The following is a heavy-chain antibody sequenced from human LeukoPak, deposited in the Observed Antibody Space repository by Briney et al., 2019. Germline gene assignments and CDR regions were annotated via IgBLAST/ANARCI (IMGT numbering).Heavy chain of an antibody. D-gene: IGHD3-10*01. CDR1: GGSTSSYY. V-gene: IGHV4-59*08. CDR3: ARRLWFGERGDAFDI. J-gene: IGHJ3*02. Sequence: SETLPLTCTVSGGSTSSYYWSWIRQPPGKGLEWIGYGYYSGSTNYNPSLESRVTISVDTSKNQFSLKLSSVTAADTAVYYCARRLWFGERGDAFDIWGQGTMVTVSS. CDR2: GYYSGST.